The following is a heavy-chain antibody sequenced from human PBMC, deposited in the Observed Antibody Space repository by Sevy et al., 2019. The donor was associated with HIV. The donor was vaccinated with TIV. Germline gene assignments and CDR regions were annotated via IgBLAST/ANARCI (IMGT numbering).Heavy chain of an antibody. CDR2: IWYDGSNK. CDR3: ARDPRDYDFWSGYYTGYYYYYGMDV. CDR1: GFTFSSYG. D-gene: IGHD3-3*01. Sequence: GGSLRLSCAASGFTFSSYGMHWVRQAPGKGLEWVAVIWYDGSNKYYADSVKGRFTISRDNSKNTRYLQMNGLRAEDTAVYYCARDPRDYDFWSGYYTGYYYYYGMDVWGQGTTVTVSS. J-gene: IGHJ6*02. V-gene: IGHV3-33*01.